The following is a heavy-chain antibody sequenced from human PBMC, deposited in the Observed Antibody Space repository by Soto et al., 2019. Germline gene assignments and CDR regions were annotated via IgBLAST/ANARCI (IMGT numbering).Heavy chain of an antibody. CDR2: IYHSGTT. D-gene: IGHD2-2*01. CDR1: GGSISSGGYY. CDR3: ARGRGTQLLGWFDP. Sequence: QVQLQESGPGLVKPSQTLSLTCTVSGGSISSGGYYWSWIRQHPGKGLEWIGYIYHSGTTYYNPSLKGRVTISVDTSKDQFSLKLTSVTAADTAVYYCARGRGTQLLGWFDPWGQGTLVTVSS. J-gene: IGHJ5*02. V-gene: IGHV4-31*03.